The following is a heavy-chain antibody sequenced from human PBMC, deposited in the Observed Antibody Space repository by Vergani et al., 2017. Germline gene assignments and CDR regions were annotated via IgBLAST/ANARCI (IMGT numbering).Heavy chain of an antibody. CDR2: ISSSSSYI. V-gene: IGHV3-21*01. Sequence: LQLQESGSGLVKPSQTLSLTCAVSGGSISSGGYSWSWIRQPPGKGLEWVSSISSSSSYIYYADSVKGRFTISRDNAKNSLYLQMNSLRAEDTAVYYCARGQDYYDSSGSWGQGTLVTVSS. D-gene: IGHD3-22*01. CDR3: ARGQDYYDSSGS. J-gene: IGHJ5*02. CDR1: GGSISSGGYS.